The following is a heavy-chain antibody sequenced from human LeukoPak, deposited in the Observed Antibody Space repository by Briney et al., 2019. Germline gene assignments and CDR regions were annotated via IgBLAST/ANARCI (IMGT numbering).Heavy chain of an antibody. Sequence: GGSLRLSCAASGFTFDDYPMHWVRQAPGRGLEWVSLVNWDGSSTYYLDSVNGRFTISRDNSKNSLYLQMDSLRTEDTAFYYCARGSAAPGIPPDYWGQGTLVTVSS. CDR1: GFTFDDYP. CDR3: ARGSAAPGIPPDY. CDR2: VNWDGSST. V-gene: IGHV3-43*01. J-gene: IGHJ4*02. D-gene: IGHD6-13*01.